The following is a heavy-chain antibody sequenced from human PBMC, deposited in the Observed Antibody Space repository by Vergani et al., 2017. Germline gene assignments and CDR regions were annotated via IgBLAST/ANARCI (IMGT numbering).Heavy chain of an antibody. D-gene: IGHD4-17*01. Sequence: EVQLVESGGGLVKPGGSLRLSCAASGFTFSSYSMNWVRQAPGKGLEWVSSISSSSSYIYYADSVKGRFTISRDNAKNSLYLQMNSLRAEDTAVYYCAKDSYGDYVPFFDYWGQGTLVTVSS. CDR2: ISSSSSYI. J-gene: IGHJ4*02. CDR1: GFTFSSYS. CDR3: AKDSYGDYVPFFDY. V-gene: IGHV3-21*04.